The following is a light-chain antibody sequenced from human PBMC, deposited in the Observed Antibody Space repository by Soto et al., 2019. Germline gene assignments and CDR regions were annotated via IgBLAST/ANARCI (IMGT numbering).Light chain of an antibody. CDR1: SSNIGSNY. CDR3: AAWDDSLSGLV. CDR2: RND. V-gene: IGLV1-47*01. Sequence: QSVLTQSPSASGTPGQRVTISCSGSSSNIGSNYVYWYQQLPGTAPKLLIYRNDQRPSGVPDRFSGSKSGTSASLAISGLRSDDEADYYCAAWDDSLSGLVFGGGTKLTVL. J-gene: IGLJ3*02.